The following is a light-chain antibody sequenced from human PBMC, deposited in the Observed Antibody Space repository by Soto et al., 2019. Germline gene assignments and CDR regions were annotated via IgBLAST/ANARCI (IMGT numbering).Light chain of an antibody. V-gene: IGLV2-11*01. CDR1: SSDVGGYNY. CDR2: DVS. CDR3: CSYAGSYTYV. Sequence: QSALSQPRSVSWSPGQSVTISCTGTSSDVGGYNYVSWYQQHPGKAPKLMIYDVSKRPSGVPDRFSGSKSGNTASLTISGLQAEDEADYYRCSYAGSYTYVFGTGTKVTVL. J-gene: IGLJ1*01.